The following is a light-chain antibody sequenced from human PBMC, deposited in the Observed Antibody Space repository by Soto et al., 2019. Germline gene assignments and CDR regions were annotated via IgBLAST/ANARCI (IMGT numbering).Light chain of an antibody. CDR3: GSWDSSLSAYV. Sequence: QSVMTQPPSVSAAPGQRVTISCSGSSSNIGGNSVSWYQQLPGTAPKLLIYDDDKRPSGIPDRFSGSKSGTSATLGITGFQTGDGADYYCGSWDSSLSAYVFGTGTKLTVL. CDR2: DDD. J-gene: IGLJ1*01. V-gene: IGLV1-51*01. CDR1: SSNIGGNS.